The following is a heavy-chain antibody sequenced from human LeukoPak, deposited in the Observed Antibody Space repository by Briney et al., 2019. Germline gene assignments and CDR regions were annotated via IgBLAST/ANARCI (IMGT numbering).Heavy chain of an antibody. CDR2: MNHSGST. D-gene: IGHD3-22*01. Sequence: SETLSLTCAVYGGSFSGYYWSWIRQPPGKGLEWIGEMNHSGSTNYNPSLKSRVTISVDTSKNQFSLKLSSVTAADTAGYYCARLPYYYDSSGYYYFSFDYWGQGTLVTVVS. V-gene: IGHV4-34*01. CDR3: ARLPYYYDSSGYYYFSFDY. CDR1: GGSFSGYY. J-gene: IGHJ4*02.